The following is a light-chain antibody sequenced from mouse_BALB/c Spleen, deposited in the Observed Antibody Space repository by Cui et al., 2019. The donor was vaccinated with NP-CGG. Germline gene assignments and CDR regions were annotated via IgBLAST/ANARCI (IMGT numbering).Light chain of an antibody. Sequence: QAVATQESAPTTSPGETVTLTCRSNTGAVTTSNYANWVQEKPDYLFTGLIGGTNNRVPGVPARFSGSLIGDKAALTITGAQTEDEALYFCALWYSNHWVFGGGTKLTVL. V-gene: IGLV1*01. CDR1: TGAVTTSNY. CDR2: GTN. CDR3: ALWYSNHWV. J-gene: IGLJ1*01.